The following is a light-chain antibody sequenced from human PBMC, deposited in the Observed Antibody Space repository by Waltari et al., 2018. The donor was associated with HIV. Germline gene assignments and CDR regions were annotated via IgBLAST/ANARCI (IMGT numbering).Light chain of an antibody. Sequence: QSVLTQPPSASGPPGQRVPISCSGSSSYTGCNTVNWYQQLPGTAPKLLIYSNNQRPSGVPDRFSGSKSGTSASLAISGLQSEDEADYYCAAWDDSLNGVVFGGGTKLTVL. CDR3: AAWDDSLNGVV. CDR2: SNN. V-gene: IGLV1-44*01. CDR1: SSYTGCNT. J-gene: IGLJ2*01.